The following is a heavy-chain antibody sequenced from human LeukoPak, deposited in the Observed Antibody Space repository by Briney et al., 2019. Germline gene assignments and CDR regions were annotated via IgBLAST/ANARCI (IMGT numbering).Heavy chain of an antibody. Sequence: ASVKVSCKVSGYTLTELSMHWVRQAPGKGLEWMGGFDPEDGETIYAQKFQARVTMTEDTSTDTAYMELSSLRSEDTAVYYCATDVRWRTYDSSGYAYWGQGTLVTVSS. J-gene: IGHJ4*02. V-gene: IGHV1-24*01. CDR2: FDPEDGET. D-gene: IGHD3-22*01. CDR1: GYTLTELS. CDR3: ATDVRWRTYDSSGYAY.